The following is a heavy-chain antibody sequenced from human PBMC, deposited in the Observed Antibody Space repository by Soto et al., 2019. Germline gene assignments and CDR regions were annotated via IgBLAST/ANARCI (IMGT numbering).Heavy chain of an antibody. Sequence: HPVGSLRLSCAASGFTFDDYAMHWVRQAPGKGLEWVSGISWNSGSVGYADSVKGRFTISRDNAKNSLYLQMNSLRAEDTALYYCAKDLLSPVSHPYYGMDGWGQGTTVTVSS. V-gene: IGHV3-9*01. CDR2: ISWNSGSV. J-gene: IGHJ6*02. D-gene: IGHD3-10*01. CDR1: GFTFDDYA. CDR3: AKDLLSPVSHPYYGMDG.